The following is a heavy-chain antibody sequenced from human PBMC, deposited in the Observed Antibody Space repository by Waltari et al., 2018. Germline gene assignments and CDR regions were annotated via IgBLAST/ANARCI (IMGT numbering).Heavy chain of an antibody. CDR1: GVTFSSSW. J-gene: IGHJ4*02. CDR2: IKPDGSET. Sequence: EVQLVESGGGLVQPGESLRLSCRASGVTFSSSWMDWVRQAPGKGLEWVANIKPDGSETHYVDSVQGRFTIPRDNAQNLLYLQMNSLRAEDAAVYYCSVSLNSWGQGTLVTVSS. CDR3: SVSLNS. V-gene: IGHV3-7*01.